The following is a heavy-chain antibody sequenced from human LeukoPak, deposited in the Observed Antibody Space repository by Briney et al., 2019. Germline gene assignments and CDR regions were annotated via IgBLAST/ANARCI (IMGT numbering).Heavy chain of an antibody. J-gene: IGHJ6*02. CDR1: GYTFTSYG. CDR2: ISAYNGNT. Sequence: ASVNVSCTASGYTFTSYGIGWVRQAPGQGLEWMGWISAYNGNTSYAQKLQGRVTMTTDTSTSTAYMELRSLRSDDTAVYYCARERYYYYGMDVWGQGATVSVSS. CDR3: ARERYYYYGMDV. V-gene: IGHV1-18*01.